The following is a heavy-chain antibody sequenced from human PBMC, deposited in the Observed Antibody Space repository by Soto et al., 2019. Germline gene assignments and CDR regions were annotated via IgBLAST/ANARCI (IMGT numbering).Heavy chain of an antibody. CDR1: GYPFTTYW. CDR2: IYPGDSTT. D-gene: IGHD2-2*01. CDR3: ARAGGRHCKSDSCYLFQP. V-gene: IGHV5-51*01. J-gene: IGHJ5*02. Sequence: SGESLKISCKISGYPFTTYWIGWVRQVPGKGLEWVGIIYPGDSTTKYSPSFQGQVTISADKSLSTAYLQWSSLKASDTAIYYCARAGGRHCKSDSCYLFQPWGQGTLVTVSS.